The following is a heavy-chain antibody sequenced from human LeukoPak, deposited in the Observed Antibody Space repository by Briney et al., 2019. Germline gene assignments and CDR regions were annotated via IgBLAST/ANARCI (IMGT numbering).Heavy chain of an antibody. J-gene: IGHJ6*03. Sequence: SQTLSLTCAVSGGSISSGGYSWSWIRQPPGKGLEWIGYIYHSGSTYYNPSLKSRVTISVDTSKNQFSLKLSSVTAADTAVYYCARAFYPGYYSYMAVWGKGTTVTVSS. CDR2: IYHSGST. V-gene: IGHV4-30-4*07. CDR1: GGSISSGGYS. CDR3: ARAFYPGYYSYMAV. D-gene: IGHD3-3*02.